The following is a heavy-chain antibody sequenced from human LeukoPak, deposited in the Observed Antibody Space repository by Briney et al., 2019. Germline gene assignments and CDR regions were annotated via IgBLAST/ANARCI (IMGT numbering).Heavy chain of an antibody. V-gene: IGHV4-59*12. D-gene: IGHD6-19*01. CDR1: SGSMKSYY. CDR3: ARGRRAVAGGGDAFDI. CDR2: IYSSGST. Sequence: SETLSLTCTVSSGSMKSYYWNCIRQPPGKGREWIGYIYSSGSTNYNPSLKSRVTISLHTSKYQFSLELTSVTAADTAVYYCARGRRAVAGGGDAFDIWGQGTMVTVSS. J-gene: IGHJ3*02.